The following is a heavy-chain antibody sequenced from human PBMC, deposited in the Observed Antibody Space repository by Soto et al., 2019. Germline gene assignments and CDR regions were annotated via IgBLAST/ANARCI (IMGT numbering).Heavy chain of an antibody. Sequence: EMQLVQSGGGLVKPGGSLRLSCVASRFNFSAAWLNWIRQAPGKGLEWVGRIKPKSEGETADYTAPVRGRFTISRDDSQDTLHLQMDSLKTEDTAVYYCATVPYCGGPTWGLGVLVTVSS. V-gene: IGHV3-15*07. D-gene: IGHD2-21*01. CDR2: IKPKSEGETA. CDR1: RFNFSAAW. J-gene: IGHJ4*02. CDR3: ATVPYCGGPT.